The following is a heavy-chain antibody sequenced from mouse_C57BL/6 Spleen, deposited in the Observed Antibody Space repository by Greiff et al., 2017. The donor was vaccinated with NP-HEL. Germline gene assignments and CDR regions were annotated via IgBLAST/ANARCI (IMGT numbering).Heavy chain of an antibody. Sequence: EVKLVESGGGLVQPGGSLSLSCAASGFTFTDYYMNWVRQPPGKALEWLGFIRNKANGYTTEYSASVKGRFTISRDNSQSILYLQMNALRAEDSATYYCGRYDYAMDYWGQGTSVTVSS. J-gene: IGHJ4*01. V-gene: IGHV7-3*01. CDR2: IRNKANGYTT. CDR3: GRYDYAMDY. CDR1: GFTFTDYY.